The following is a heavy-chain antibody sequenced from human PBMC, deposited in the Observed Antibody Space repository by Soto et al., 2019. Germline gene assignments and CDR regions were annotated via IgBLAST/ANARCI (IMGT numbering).Heavy chain of an antibody. Sequence: EVPLVESGGGLVQPGGSLRLSCAASGFTFSSYSMNWVRQAPGKGLEWVSYISSSSSTIYYADSVKGRFTISRDNAKNSLYLQMNSLRAEDTAVYYCHRTPYYGMDVWGQGTTVTVSS. V-gene: IGHV3-48*01. CDR3: HRTPYYGMDV. CDR1: GFTFSSYS. J-gene: IGHJ6*02. CDR2: ISSSSSTI.